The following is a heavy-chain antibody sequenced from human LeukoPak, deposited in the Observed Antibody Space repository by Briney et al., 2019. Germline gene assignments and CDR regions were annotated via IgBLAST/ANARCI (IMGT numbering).Heavy chain of an antibody. CDR3: ARAHGSPSVRLFDS. J-gene: IGHJ4*02. CDR2: VYHSGST. V-gene: IGHV4-30-4*01. CDR1: GVSISSGDYY. D-gene: IGHD3-10*01. Sequence: SETLSLTCTVSGVSISSGDYYWSWIRQPPGKVLEWIGYVYHSGSTYYSPPLRNRVTLSVDTSKNQFSLKLSSVTAADTAVYYCARAHGSPSVRLFDSWGQGTLVTVSS.